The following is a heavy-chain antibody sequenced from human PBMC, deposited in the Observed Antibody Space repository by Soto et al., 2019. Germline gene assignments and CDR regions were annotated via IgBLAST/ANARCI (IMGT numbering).Heavy chain of an antibody. V-gene: IGHV3-11*03. CDR3: ARSRVVPGYYYGMDV. CDR2: ISRSSSYT. D-gene: IGHD2-2*01. Sequence: GGSLRLSCAASGFTFSDYYMSWIRQAPGKGLEWVSYISRSSSYTNYADSVKGRFTISRDNAKNSLYLQMNSLRAEDTAVYYCARSRVVPGYYYGMDVWGQGTTVTVSS. J-gene: IGHJ6*02. CDR1: GFTFSDYY.